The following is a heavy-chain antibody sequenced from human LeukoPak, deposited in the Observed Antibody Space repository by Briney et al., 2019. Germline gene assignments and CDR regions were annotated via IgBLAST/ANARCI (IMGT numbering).Heavy chain of an antibody. Sequence: GGSLRLSCAASGFTFSSYGMHWVRQAPGKGLEWVAFIRYDGSNKYYAESVKGRFTISRDNSKNTLYLQMNSLRAEDTAVYYCAKDASWYGEYFDYWGQGTLVTVSS. J-gene: IGHJ4*02. D-gene: IGHD6-13*01. CDR3: AKDASWYGEYFDY. CDR1: GFTFSSYG. CDR2: IRYDGSNK. V-gene: IGHV3-30*02.